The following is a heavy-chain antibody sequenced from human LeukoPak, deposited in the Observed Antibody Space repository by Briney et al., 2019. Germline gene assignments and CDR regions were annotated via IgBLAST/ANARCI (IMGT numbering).Heavy chain of an antibody. CDR1: GLTFSSYA. CDR3: AKGASGLRYVDWSSGDYFDY. J-gene: IGHJ4*02. CDR2: LSGSGGST. D-gene: IGHD3-9*01. Sequence: GGSPRLSCAASGLTFSSYAISWVRQARGKGLEWVSALSGSGGSTDDVDSLKGRFTISRDNSKNTLYLQMNSLRAEDTAVYYCAKGASGLRYVDWSSGDYFDYWGQGTLVTVSS. V-gene: IGHV3-23*01.